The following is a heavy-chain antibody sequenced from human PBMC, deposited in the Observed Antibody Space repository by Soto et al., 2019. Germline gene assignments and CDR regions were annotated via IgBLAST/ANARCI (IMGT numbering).Heavy chain of an antibody. D-gene: IGHD7-27*01. Sequence: PSETLSLTCTVSGGSISSGGYYWSWIRQHPGKGLEWIGYIYYSGSTYYNPSLKSRVTISVDTSKNQFSLKLSSVTVADTAVYYCAREVRTSHGTGDLYFAYWGQGTLVTVSS. J-gene: IGHJ4*02. CDR2: IYYSGST. V-gene: IGHV4-31*03. CDR1: GGSISSGGYY. CDR3: AREVRTSHGTGDLYFAY.